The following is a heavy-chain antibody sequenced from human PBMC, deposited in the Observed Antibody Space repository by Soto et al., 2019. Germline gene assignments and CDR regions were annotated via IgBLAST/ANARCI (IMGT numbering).Heavy chain of an antibody. CDR2: IYYSGST. Sequence: ASETLSLTCTVSGGYICSYYWSWIRQPPGKGLEWIGYIYYSGSTNYNPSLKSRVTISVDTSKNQFSLKLSSVTAADTAVYYCARSIAARPRWFDPWGQGTLVTVSS. D-gene: IGHD6-6*01. CDR3: ARSIAARPRWFDP. V-gene: IGHV4-59*08. CDR1: GGYICSYY. J-gene: IGHJ5*02.